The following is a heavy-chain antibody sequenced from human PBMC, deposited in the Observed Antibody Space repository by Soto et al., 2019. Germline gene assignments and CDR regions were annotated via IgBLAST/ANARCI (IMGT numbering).Heavy chain of an antibody. CDR2: IWYDGSNK. Sequence: QVQLVESGGGVVQPGRSLRLSCAASGFTFSSYGMHWVRQAPGKGLEWVAVIWYDGSNKYYADSVKGRFTISRDNSKNTLYLQINSLRAEDTAVYYCARGEASSGWYDSDDWGQGTLVTVSS. CDR3: ARGEASSGWYDSDD. CDR1: GFTFSSYG. V-gene: IGHV3-33*01. D-gene: IGHD6-19*01. J-gene: IGHJ4*02.